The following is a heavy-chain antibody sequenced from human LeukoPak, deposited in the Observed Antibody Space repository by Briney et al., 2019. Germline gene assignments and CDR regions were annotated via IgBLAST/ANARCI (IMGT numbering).Heavy chain of an antibody. CDR2: INHSGST. D-gene: IGHD2-15*01. J-gene: IGHJ2*01. CDR3: ARDIPLGYCSGGSCYALRYFDL. V-gene: IGHV4-34*01. CDR1: GGSFSGYY. Sequence: SETLSLTCAVYGGSFSGYYWSWIRQPPGKGLEWIGEINHSGSTNYNPSLKSRVTTSVDTSKNQFSLKLSSVTAADTAVYYCARDIPLGYCSGGSCYALRYFDLWGRGTLVTVSS.